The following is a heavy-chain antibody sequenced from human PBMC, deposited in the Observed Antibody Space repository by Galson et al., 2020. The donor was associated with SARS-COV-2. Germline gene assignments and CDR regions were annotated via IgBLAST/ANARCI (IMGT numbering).Heavy chain of an antibody. Sequence: GESLKISCTASGFSVSSSFMAWVRQAPGKGLEWVSILYSGGSTYYADSVKGRFTISRDNSKNTLYLQMSGLRTEDTAVYFCAKTSFRNNYFAPWGQGTLVTVSS. CDR1: GFSVSSSF. J-gene: IGHJ5*02. V-gene: IGHV3-66*01. CDR3: AKTSFRNNYFAP. CDR2: LYSGGST. D-gene: IGHD6-6*01.